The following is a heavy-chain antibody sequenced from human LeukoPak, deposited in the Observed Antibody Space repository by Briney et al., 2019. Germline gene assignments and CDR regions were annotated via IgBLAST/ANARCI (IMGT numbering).Heavy chain of an antibody. CDR2: INHSGST. J-gene: IGHJ4*02. CDR1: GGSFSGYY. V-gene: IGHV4-34*01. CDR3: ARDVVGMGGYGAYVGLPLDY. Sequence: PSETLSLTCAVYGGSFSGYYWSWIRQPPGKGLEWIGEINHSGSTNYNPSLKSRVTISVDASKNQFSLKLSSVTAADTAVYYCARDVVGMGGYGAYVGLPLDYWDQGTLVTVSS. D-gene: IGHD5-12*01.